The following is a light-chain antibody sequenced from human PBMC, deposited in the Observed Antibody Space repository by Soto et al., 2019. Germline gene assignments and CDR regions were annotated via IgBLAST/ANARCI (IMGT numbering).Light chain of an antibody. Sequence: QSALTQPPSASGSPGQSVTISCTGTSSDVGGYNYVSWYQQHPGKAPKLMIYEVTKRPSGVPDRFSGPKSGNTASLTVSGLQAEDEADYYCSSYAGNYNLVFGGGTKLTVL. J-gene: IGLJ2*01. CDR2: EVT. V-gene: IGLV2-8*01. CDR1: SSDVGGYNY. CDR3: SSYAGNYNLV.